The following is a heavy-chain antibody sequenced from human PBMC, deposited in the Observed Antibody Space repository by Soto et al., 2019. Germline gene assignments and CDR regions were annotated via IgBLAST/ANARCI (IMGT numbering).Heavy chain of an antibody. CDR1: GVTFSSYG. V-gene: IGHV3-48*02. CDR3: VRDGSYYTCALDFDY. CDR2: ISTSTATK. D-gene: IGHD3-3*01. Sequence: GGSLRLSCATSGVTFSSYGMNCVRQAPGKGLEWVSYISTSTATKYYADSVKGRFTISRDNAKTSLYMQMNSLRDADTAVYYCVRDGSYYTCALDFDYWGQGVLVTVSS. J-gene: IGHJ4*02.